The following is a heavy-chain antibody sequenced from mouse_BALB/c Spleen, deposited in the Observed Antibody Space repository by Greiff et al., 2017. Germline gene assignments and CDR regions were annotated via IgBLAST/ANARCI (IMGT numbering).Heavy chain of an antibody. CDR2: ISTYYGNT. Sequence: VKLVESGPELVRPGVSVKISCKGSSYTFTDYAMHWVKQSHAKSLEWIGVISTYYGNTNYNQKFKGKATMTVDKSSSTAYMELARLTSEDSAVYYCAREDGNGYYAMDYWGQGTSVTVSS. CDR3: AREDGNGYYAMDY. J-gene: IGHJ4*01. CDR1: SYTFTDYA. D-gene: IGHD2-1*01. V-gene: IGHV1-67*01.